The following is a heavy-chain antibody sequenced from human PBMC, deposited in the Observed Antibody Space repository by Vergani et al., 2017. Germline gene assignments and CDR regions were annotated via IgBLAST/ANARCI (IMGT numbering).Heavy chain of an antibody. CDR2: ISAYNGYT. Sequence: VQLVQSGAALKTPGASVKVSCKASGYTFTSYGISWVRQAPGQGLEWMGWISAYNGYTNYAQRLQGRVTMTTDTYTSTAYMELRSLKSDDTAVYYCARVTMIRGAPADYWGQGTLVTVSS. V-gene: IGHV1-18*01. J-gene: IGHJ4*02. CDR3: ARVTMIRGAPADY. D-gene: IGHD3-10*01. CDR1: GYTFTSYG.